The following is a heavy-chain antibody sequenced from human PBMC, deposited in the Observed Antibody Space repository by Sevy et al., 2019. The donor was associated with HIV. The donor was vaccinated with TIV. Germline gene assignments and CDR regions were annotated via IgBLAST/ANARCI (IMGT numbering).Heavy chain of an antibody. J-gene: IGHJ6*02. CDR3: ARGRRNWGLGGLDV. Sequence: GGSLRLSCAASGFTFSDSWMTWVRQAPGTGLEWVANIKEDGNERYYVDSVKGRFTLSRDNAKMSVYLELTSLRVEDSAIYYCARGRRNWGLGGLDVWGQGTTVTVSS. D-gene: IGHD3-16*01. CDR2: IKEDGNER. V-gene: IGHV3-7*01. CDR1: GFTFSDSW.